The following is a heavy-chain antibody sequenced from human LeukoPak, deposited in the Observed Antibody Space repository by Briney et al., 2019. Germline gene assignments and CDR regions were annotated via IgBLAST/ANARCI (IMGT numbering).Heavy chain of an antibody. J-gene: IGHJ4*02. CDR3: VTYYFDSSGPKKNY. CDR1: GGSISSYY. Sequence: SETLSLTCTVSGGSISSYYWSWIRQPPGKGLEWIGYIYYSGSTNYNPSLKSRVTISVDTSKKQFSLKLSSVTAADTAVYYCVTYYFDSSGPKKNYWGQGTLVTVSS. V-gene: IGHV4-59*12. CDR2: IYYSGST. D-gene: IGHD3-22*01.